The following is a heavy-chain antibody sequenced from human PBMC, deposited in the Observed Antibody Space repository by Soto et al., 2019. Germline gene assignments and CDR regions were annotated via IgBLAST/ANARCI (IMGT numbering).Heavy chain of an antibody. D-gene: IGHD6-19*01. CDR2: ISYGGTT. V-gene: IGHV4-59*12. J-gene: IGHJ5*02. CDR3: AREAGPDRWFDP. CDR1: GGSIYTYY. Sequence: SETLSLTCNVSGGSIYTYYWNWIRQSPGKGLEWIGYISYGGTTNYNPSLKSRVTMSVDTSKHHFSLNLSSVTAADTAVYYCAREAGPDRWFDPWGQGTLVTVSS.